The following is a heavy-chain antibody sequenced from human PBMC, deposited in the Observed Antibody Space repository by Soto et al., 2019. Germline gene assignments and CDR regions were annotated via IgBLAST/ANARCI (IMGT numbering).Heavy chain of an antibody. V-gene: IGHV4-4*07. J-gene: IGHJ6*02. CDR3: ARDTGDSIGYYDGMDV. Sequence: SETLCLTCTVSVDSITTYYWCWIRQTAGKGLEWIGRIDTSGNTNYNPSLKSRVTISVDTSKNQVSLKLSSVTAADTAVYLCARDTGDSIGYYDGMDVWGQGTTVAVS. CDR2: IDTSGNT. CDR1: VDSITTYY. D-gene: IGHD3-22*01.